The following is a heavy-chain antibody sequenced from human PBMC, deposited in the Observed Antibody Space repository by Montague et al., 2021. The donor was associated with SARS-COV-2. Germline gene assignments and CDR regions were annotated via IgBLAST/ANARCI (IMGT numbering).Heavy chain of an antibody. J-gene: IGHJ3*02. CDR2: IYYSGST. CDR1: GGSISSGGYY. V-gene: IGHV4-31*03. CDR3: ARARTTMIVVVNAFDI. Sequence: TLSLTCTVSGGSISSGGYYWSWIRQHPGKGLEWIGYIYYSGSTYYNPSLKSRVTISVDTSKNQFSLKLSSVTAADTAVYYCARARTTMIVVVNAFDIWGQGTMVTVSS. D-gene: IGHD3-22*01.